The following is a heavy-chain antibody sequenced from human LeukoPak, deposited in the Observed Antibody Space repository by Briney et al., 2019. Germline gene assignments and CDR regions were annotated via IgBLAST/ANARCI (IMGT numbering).Heavy chain of an antibody. CDR2: ITGSGTNR. Sequence: GGSLRLSCVASGFTFSNYAMSWVRQAPGKGLEWVSAITGSGTNRYYADSLKGRFTTSRDNSKNTVFLQMSSLRHEDTAIYYCVIWGDYDVLTGYYVPDYWGQGTLVTVAS. CDR3: VIWGDYDVLTGYYVPDY. J-gene: IGHJ4*02. V-gene: IGHV3-23*01. D-gene: IGHD3-9*01. CDR1: GFTFSNYA.